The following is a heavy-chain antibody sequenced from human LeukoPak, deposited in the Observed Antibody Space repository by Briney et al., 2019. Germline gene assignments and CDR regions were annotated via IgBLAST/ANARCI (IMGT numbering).Heavy chain of an antibody. Sequence: SVTVSCKASGATFSDYALNWVRQAPGHGLEWMGVFIPILGTANSTQKFHDRLTITADISTNTAYMELSSLRSEDTAVYYCARVEYGSGSYIPDYWGQGTLVTVSS. CDR2: FIPILGTA. J-gene: IGHJ4*02. V-gene: IGHV1-69*10. CDR3: ARVEYGSGSYIPDY. D-gene: IGHD3-10*01. CDR1: GATFSDYA.